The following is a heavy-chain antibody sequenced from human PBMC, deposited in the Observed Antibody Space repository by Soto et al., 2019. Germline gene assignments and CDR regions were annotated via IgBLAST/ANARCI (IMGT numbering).Heavy chain of an antibody. CDR2: ISYDGNDK. V-gene: IGHV3-30*09. J-gene: IGHJ4*02. CDR3: ARGGGFCGGDCYKGGIDY. Sequence: ESGGGVVQPGRSLRLSCAASGFTFSPYTMHWVRQAPGKGLEWVAVISYDGNDKFYADSVKGRFAISRDNSKNTLYLHMNSLRAEDTAVYYCARGGGFCGGDCYKGGIDYWGQGTLVTVSS. D-gene: IGHD2-21*02. CDR1: GFTFSPYT.